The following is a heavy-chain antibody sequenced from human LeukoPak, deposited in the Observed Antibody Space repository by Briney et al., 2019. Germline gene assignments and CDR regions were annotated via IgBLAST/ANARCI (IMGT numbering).Heavy chain of an antibody. CDR3: ARTGGYHTPSNFDY. CDR1: GFTFSSYA. J-gene: IGHJ4*02. V-gene: IGHV3-30-3*01. D-gene: IGHD3-22*01. Sequence: GGSLRLSCAASGFTFSSYAMHWVRQAPGKGLEWVAVISYDGSNKYYADSVKDRFTISRDNSKNTLYLQMNSLRAEDTAVYYCARTGGYHTPSNFDYWGQGTLVTVSS. CDR2: ISYDGSNK.